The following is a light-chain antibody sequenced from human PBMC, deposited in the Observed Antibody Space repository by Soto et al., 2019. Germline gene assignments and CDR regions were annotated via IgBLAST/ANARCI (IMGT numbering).Light chain of an antibody. CDR3: QETYNTPWT. J-gene: IGKJ1*01. Sequence: DLQMTQSPSSLSASVGDRVIITCRASQSISSYLNWYQQKPGKASKLLIYAASSLQSGIPSRFICSGSATDFTLTISSLQPEEFATYHCQETYNTPWTFGQGTKVVIK. CDR1: QSISSY. V-gene: IGKV1-39*01. CDR2: AAS.